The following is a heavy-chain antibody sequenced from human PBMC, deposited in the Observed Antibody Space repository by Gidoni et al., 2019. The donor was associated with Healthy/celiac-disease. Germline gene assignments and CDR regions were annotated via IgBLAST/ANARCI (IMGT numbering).Heavy chain of an antibody. V-gene: IGHV4-30-4*01. CDR2: IYYSGST. J-gene: IGHJ4*02. Sequence: VQLQESGPGLVKPSPTLSLTCTVSGGSLSRGDYYWSWIRQPPGKGLEWIGYIYYSGSTYYNPSIKSRVTISVDTSKNQFALKLSSVTAADTAVYYCARGIKNCGGDCYSVFHFDYWGQGTLVTVSS. CDR1: GGSLSRGDYY. CDR3: ARGIKNCGGDCYSVFHFDY. D-gene: IGHD2-21*01.